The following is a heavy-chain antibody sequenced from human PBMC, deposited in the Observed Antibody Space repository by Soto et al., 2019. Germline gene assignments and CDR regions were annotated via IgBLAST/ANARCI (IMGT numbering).Heavy chain of an antibody. CDR2: IYHSGST. V-gene: IGHV4-4*02. D-gene: IGHD3-10*01. CDR3: ARARRYYYGSGSRWGWFDP. CDR1: GGSISSSNW. J-gene: IGHJ5*02. Sequence: KPSETLSLTCAVSGGSISSSNWWSWVRQPPGKGLEWIGEIYHSGSTNYNPSLKSRVTISVDKSKNQFSLKLSSVTAADTAVYYCARARRYYYGSGSRWGWFDPWGQGTLVTVSS.